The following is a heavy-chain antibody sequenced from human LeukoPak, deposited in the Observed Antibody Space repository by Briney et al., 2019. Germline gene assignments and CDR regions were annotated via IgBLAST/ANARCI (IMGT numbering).Heavy chain of an antibody. V-gene: IGHV3-30*18. D-gene: IGHD2-8*01. J-gene: IGHJ4*02. CDR3: AKDRTPCTNGVCSYFDY. Sequence: PGGSLRLSCAASGFTFSSYGMHWVRQAPGKGLEWVAVISYDGSNKYYADSVKGRFTISRDNSKNTLYLQMNSLRAEDTAVYYCAKDRTPCTNGVCSYFDYWGQGTLVTVSS. CDR1: GFTFSSYG. CDR2: ISYDGSNK.